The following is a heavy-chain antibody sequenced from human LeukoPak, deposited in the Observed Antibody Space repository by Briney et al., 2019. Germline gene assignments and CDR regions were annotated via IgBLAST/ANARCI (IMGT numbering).Heavy chain of an antibody. D-gene: IGHD2-2*01. Sequence: SETLSLTCTVSGDSISSGSYYWSWIRQPAGKGLEWIGRIYGRGGSNYNPSLKSRVTISVDTSKNQFSLKLSSVTAADTAVYYCASVRKGYCSSTSCYAKGYYYYYMDVWGKGTTVTISS. J-gene: IGHJ6*03. CDR3: ASVRKGYCSSTSCYAKGYYYYYMDV. CDR1: GDSISSGSYY. CDR2: IYGRGGS. V-gene: IGHV4-61*02.